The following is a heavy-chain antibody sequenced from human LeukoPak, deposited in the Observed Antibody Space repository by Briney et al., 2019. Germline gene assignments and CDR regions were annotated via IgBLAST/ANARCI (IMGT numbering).Heavy chain of an antibody. D-gene: IGHD6-19*01. CDR3: SRGSGWSAVFDY. V-gene: IGHV3-23*01. J-gene: IGHJ4*02. CDR2: ISGSGGST. CDR1: GFTFSTYW. Sequence: PGGSLRLSCAASGFTFSTYWMSWVRQAPGKGLEWVSAISGSGGSTYYADSVKGRFTISRDNSKNTLYLQMNSLRAEDTAVYYCSRGSGWSAVFDYWGQGTLVTVSS.